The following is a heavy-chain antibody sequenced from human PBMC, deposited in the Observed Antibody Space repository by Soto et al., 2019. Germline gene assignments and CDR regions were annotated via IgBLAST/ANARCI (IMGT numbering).Heavy chain of an antibody. Sequence: GGSMELSSAASGFTLKSYGMHWVRQAPGKGLEWVAVIWYDGSNKYYADSVKGRFTISRDNSKNTLYLQMNSLRAEDTAVYYCARDLYYDSSGSPCSHWGQGTLVTVSS. J-gene: IGHJ1*01. CDR2: IWYDGSNK. CDR1: GFTLKSYG. V-gene: IGHV3-33*01. D-gene: IGHD3-22*01. CDR3: ARDLYYDSSGSPCSH.